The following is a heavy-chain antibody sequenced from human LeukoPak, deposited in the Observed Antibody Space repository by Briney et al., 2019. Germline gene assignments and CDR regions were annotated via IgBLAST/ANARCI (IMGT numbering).Heavy chain of an antibody. CDR3: ARGGGYCSSTSCPLDY. J-gene: IGHJ4*02. Sequence: SQTLSLTCAVYGGSFSNCYWSSIRQPPGKGLEWIGEINHSGSTNYKTSLKSRVTISVDTSKNQFSLKLSSVTAADTAVYYCARGGGYCSSTSCPLDYWGQGTLVTVSS. D-gene: IGHD2-2*01. CDR1: GGSFSNCY. CDR2: INHSGST. V-gene: IGHV4-34*01.